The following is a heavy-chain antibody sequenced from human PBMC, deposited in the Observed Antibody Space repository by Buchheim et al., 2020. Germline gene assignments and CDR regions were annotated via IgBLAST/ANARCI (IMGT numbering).Heavy chain of an antibody. V-gene: IGHV3-30*18. CDR1: GFTFSSYG. D-gene: IGHD3-9*01. J-gene: IGHJ6*02. CDR2: ISYDGSNK. CDR3: AKVMGVYDIWTGYYNVEYYYGMDV. Sequence: QVQLVESGGGVVQPGRSLRLSCAASGFTFSSYGMHWVRQAPGKGLEWVAVISYDGSNKYYADSVKGRFTISRDNSKNTLYLQMNSLRAEDTAVYYCAKVMGVYDIWTGYYNVEYYYGMDVWGQGTT.